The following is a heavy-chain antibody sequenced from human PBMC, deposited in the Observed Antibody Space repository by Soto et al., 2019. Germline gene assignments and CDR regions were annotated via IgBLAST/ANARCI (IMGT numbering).Heavy chain of an antibody. D-gene: IGHD3-3*01. CDR1: GFTFSSYG. CDR3: ARDRKGFIYDFWSGFAPLDV. Sequence: PGGSLRLSCAASGFTFSSYGMHWVRQAPGKGLEWVAVIWYDGSNKYYADSVKGRFTISRDNSKNTLYLQMNSLRAEDTAVYYCARDRKGFIYDFWSGFAPLDVWGQGTTVTVSS. CDR2: IWYDGSNK. J-gene: IGHJ6*02. V-gene: IGHV3-33*01.